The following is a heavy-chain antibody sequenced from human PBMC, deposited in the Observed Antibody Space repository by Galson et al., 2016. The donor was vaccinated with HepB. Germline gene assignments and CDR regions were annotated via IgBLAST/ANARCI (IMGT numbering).Heavy chain of an antibody. V-gene: IGHV3-21*01. D-gene: IGHD1-26*01. Sequence: SLRLSCAASGFTFNKYYMNWVRQAPGKALQWVSSISVSSSYIYYADSVKGRFTISRGNAKNSLYLQMNSLRDEDTAVYYCARDLHSGAYTFDYWGQGTLVTVSS. CDR3: ARDLHSGAYTFDY. CDR1: GFTFNKYY. J-gene: IGHJ4*02. CDR2: ISVSSSYI.